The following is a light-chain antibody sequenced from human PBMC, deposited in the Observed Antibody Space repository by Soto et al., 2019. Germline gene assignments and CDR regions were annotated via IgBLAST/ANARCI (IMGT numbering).Light chain of an antibody. CDR2: EVS. Sequence: QSALTQPASVSGSPGQSITISCTGTSSDVGGHHYVSWYQQHPGKAPKVIIYEVSDRPSGVSHRFSGSKSGNTASLPISGLKAEDEADYYCSSFSSRSTLYVFGTGTQLTV. V-gene: IGLV2-14*01. CDR1: SSDVGGHHY. CDR3: SSFSSRSTLYV. J-gene: IGLJ1*01.